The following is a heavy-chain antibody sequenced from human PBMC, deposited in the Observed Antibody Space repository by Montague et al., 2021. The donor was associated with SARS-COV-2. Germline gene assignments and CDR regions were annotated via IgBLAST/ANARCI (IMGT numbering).Heavy chain of an antibody. CDR3: ASPGGYCTGGSCYYVY. V-gene: IGHV4-59*01. D-gene: IGHD2-15*01. J-gene: IGHJ4*02. CDR1: GGSISTYY. Sequence: SETLSLTCSVSGGSISTYYWSWIRQPPGKGLEWIGYIYYGGSTNYNPSLKSRVTISIDTSKNQFSLELSSVTAADMAVYYCASPGGYCTGGSCYYVYWGQGTLVTVSS. CDR2: IYYGGST.